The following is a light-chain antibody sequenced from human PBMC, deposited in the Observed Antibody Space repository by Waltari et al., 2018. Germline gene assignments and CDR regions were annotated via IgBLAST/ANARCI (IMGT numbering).Light chain of an antibody. CDR1: SSDVGSYNL. CDR3: SSYAGFSTVV. J-gene: IGLJ2*01. V-gene: IGLV2-23*01. Sequence: QSALTQPASVSGSPGQSITISCTGTSSDVGSYNLVSWYQQHPGRAPKLMLDADSKGPQGVSVRFSGSKSGTTDSLTISGLQAEDEADYYCSSYAGFSTVVFGGGTKLTVL. CDR2: ADS.